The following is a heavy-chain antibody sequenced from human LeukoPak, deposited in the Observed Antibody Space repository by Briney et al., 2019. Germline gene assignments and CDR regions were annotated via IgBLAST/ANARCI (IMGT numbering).Heavy chain of an antibody. CDR3: VLAPNSNWFDF. V-gene: IGHV4-59*08. CDR2: FHYTGSS. CDR1: GDSISSFY. D-gene: IGHD2-8*01. Sequence: SQTLSLTCSASGDSISSFYWNWIRQPPGKRLEWIGNFHYTGSSNYNPSLKSRVTLSIDTSRRQFFLKLSSVTAADTAVYYCVLAPNSNWFDFWGQGTLVTVSS. J-gene: IGHJ4*02.